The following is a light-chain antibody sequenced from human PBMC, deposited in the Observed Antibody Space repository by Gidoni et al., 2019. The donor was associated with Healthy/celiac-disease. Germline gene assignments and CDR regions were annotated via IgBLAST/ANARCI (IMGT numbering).Light chain of an antibody. CDR2: DDS. CDR3: QVWDSGSDVVI. V-gene: IGLV3-21*02. CDR1: NIGSKT. J-gene: IGLJ2*01. Sequence: SYVLTQSPSVSVAPGQTARIACGGSNIGSKTVHWYQQKPGLAPVLVVSDDSDRPSGIPERFSGSNSGNTATLTISRVEAGDEADYYCQVWDSGSDVVIFGGGTKVTVL.